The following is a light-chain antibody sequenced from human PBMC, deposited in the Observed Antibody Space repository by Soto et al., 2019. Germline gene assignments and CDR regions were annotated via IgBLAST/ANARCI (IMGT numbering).Light chain of an antibody. Sequence: QTVVTQEPSLTVSPGGTVTLTCGSSTGAVTTDHFPYWFQQKPGQAPRTLIYDTNTKYSWTPARFSGSLLGDKAALTLSGAQPEDEADYYCLLTYSGARVFGGGTKLTVL. V-gene: IGLV7-46*01. J-gene: IGLJ3*02. CDR1: TGAVTTDHF. CDR2: DTN. CDR3: LLTYSGARV.